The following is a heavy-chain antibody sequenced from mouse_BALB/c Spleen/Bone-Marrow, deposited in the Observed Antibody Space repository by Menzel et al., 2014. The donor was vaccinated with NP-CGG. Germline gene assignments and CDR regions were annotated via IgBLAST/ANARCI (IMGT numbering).Heavy chain of an antibody. V-gene: IGHV1-7*01. CDR1: GYTFTTYW. Sequence: VHLVESGAELAKPGASVKMSCKTSGYTFTTYWIHWVKQRPGQGLEWIGYINPSTGYTEYNQKFKDKATLTADKSSSTAYMQLGSLTSEEFAVYYCAREGIYYGNTWFAYWGQGTLVTVSA. J-gene: IGHJ3*01. D-gene: IGHD2-1*01. CDR2: INPSTGYT. CDR3: AREGIYYGNTWFAY.